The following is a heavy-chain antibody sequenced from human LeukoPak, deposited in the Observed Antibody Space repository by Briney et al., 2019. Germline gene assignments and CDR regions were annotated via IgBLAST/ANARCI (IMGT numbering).Heavy chain of an antibody. V-gene: IGHV3-23*01. D-gene: IGHD2-15*01. CDR1: EFTFNNYA. Sequence: GGSLRLSCAASEFTFNNYAMSWVRQAPGKGLEWVSAITDSGGSTYYADSVKGRFTISRDNSKNTLYLQMNSLSAEDTAVYYCVKGRLIGGTDYWGQGTLVTVSS. CDR2: ITDSGGST. J-gene: IGHJ4*02. CDR3: VKGRLIGGTDY.